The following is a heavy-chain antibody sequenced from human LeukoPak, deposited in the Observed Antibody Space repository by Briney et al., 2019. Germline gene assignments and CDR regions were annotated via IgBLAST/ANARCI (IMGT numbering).Heavy chain of an antibody. D-gene: IGHD6-19*01. CDR1: GGTFSSYA. CDR3: ARDQIAVAGKWQYNWFDP. CDR2: IIPILGIA. Sequence: GASVKVSCKASGGTFSSYAISWVRQAPGQGLEWMGRIIPILGIANYVQKFQGRVTITADKSTSTAYMELSSLRSEDTAVYYCARDQIAVAGKWQYNWFDPWGQGTLVTVSS. J-gene: IGHJ5*02. V-gene: IGHV1-69*04.